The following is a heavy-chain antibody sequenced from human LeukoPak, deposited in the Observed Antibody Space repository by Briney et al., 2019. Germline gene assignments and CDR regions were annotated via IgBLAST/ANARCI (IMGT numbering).Heavy chain of an antibody. CDR3: ARHKAQWLTTQGGVYFDY. J-gene: IGHJ4*02. CDR2: IAYTGST. Sequence: SETLSLTCTVSGGSISSYYWSWIRQPPGKGLEWIGYIAYTGSTNYNPSLKSRVTISVDTSKNQFSLKLSSVTAADTAVYYCARHKAQWLTTQGGVYFDYWGQGTLVTVSS. CDR1: GGSISSYY. D-gene: IGHD6-19*01. V-gene: IGHV4-59*08.